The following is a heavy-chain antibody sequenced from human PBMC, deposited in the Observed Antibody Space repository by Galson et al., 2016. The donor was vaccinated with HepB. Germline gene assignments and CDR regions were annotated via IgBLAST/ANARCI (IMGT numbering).Heavy chain of an antibody. V-gene: IGHV2-5*02. CDR1: GFSLSTPGVG. Sequence: PALVKPTQTLTLTCTFSGFSLSTPGVGVGWVRQPPGKALEWLANIYWDNGKRYNPSLRSRITLNKDTSKNEVVITLANMDPADTATYFCAHSRPDVLRFNWFDPWGQGTLVTVSS. CDR3: AHSRPDVLRFNWFDP. CDR2: IYWDNGK. D-gene: IGHD3-3*01. J-gene: IGHJ5*02.